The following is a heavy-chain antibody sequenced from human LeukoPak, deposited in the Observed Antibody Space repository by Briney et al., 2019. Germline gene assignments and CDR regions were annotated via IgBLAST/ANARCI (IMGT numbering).Heavy chain of an antibody. CDR3: AKGIKASLVVVITTGFDY. CDR2: ISWNSGSI. J-gene: IGHJ4*02. CDR1: GFTFDDYA. D-gene: IGHD3-22*01. Sequence: PGRSLRLSCAASGFTFDDYAMHWVRQAPGKGLEWVSGISWNSGSIGYADSVKGRFTISRDNAKNSLYLQMNSLRAEDTALYYCAKGIKASLVVVITTGFDYWGQGTLVTVSS. V-gene: IGHV3-9*01.